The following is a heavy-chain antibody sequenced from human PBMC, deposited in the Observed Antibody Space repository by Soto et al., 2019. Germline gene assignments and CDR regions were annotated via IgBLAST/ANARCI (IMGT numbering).Heavy chain of an antibody. CDR1: GDSSSTYY. CDR2: INYSGRS. CDR3: ARSYCADSVSCNWFDP. D-gene: IGHD2-8*02. V-gene: IGHV4-59*01. J-gene: IGHJ5*02. Sequence: QVQLQESGPGLVKSSETLSLTCSVSGDSSSTYYWGWIRQPPGKGLEWIGYINYSGRSNDNPSLKSRLSISVDASKNPVPLKLTSVTAADTAVYYCARSYCADSVSCNWFDPWGQGTLVVVSS.